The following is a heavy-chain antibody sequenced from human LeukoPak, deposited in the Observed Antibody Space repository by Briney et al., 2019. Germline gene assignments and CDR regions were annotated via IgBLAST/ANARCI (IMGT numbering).Heavy chain of an antibody. D-gene: IGHD1-1*01. CDR2: ITAYNGNR. J-gene: IGHJ4*01. CDR1: GFTFSNYG. Sequence: ASVKVSCKTSGFTFSNYGISWVRQAPGQGLEWMGWITAYNGNRLYAQRFQGRITLTTDTSTSTSYMELRSLEYDDTAIYYCARDNDKVVDHWGQGTLVTVSS. CDR3: ARDNDKVVDH. V-gene: IGHV1-18*01.